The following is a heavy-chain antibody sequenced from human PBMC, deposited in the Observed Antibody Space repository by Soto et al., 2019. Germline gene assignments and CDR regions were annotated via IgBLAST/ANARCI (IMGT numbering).Heavy chain of an antibody. J-gene: IGHJ4*02. CDR3: AKSLSKATSFDY. V-gene: IGHV3-23*01. CDR2: ISVGGDT. CDR1: GFTFSSYA. Sequence: EGQLLESGGGLVQPGESLRLSCAASGFTFSSYAMNWVRQVPGKGPEWVPHISVGGDTYYADSVKGRFTVSRDNSESTLFLQMNSLRAEDTAVYSCAKSLSKATSFDYWGQGAPVTVSS.